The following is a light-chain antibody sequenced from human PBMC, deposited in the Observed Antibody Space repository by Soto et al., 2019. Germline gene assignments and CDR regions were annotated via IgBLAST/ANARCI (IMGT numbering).Light chain of an antibody. J-gene: IGKJ1*01. CDR2: KAS. CDR1: QSISSW. CDR3: QQFYNYPWT. V-gene: IGKV1-5*03. Sequence: DIPMTQSPSTLSASVGDRVTITCRASQSISSWLAWYQQKPGKAPKLLIYKASSLESGVPSRFSGSGSGTEFTLTISSLQPDDFAPYYCQQFYNYPWTFGQGTRVEIK.